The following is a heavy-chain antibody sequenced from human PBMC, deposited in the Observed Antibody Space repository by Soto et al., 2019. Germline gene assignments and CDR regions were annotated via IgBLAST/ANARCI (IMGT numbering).Heavy chain of an antibody. CDR3: AKDQRGYFGMDV. CDR1: GFTFDDYA. CDR2: ISWNSGSI. J-gene: IGHJ6*02. V-gene: IGHV3-9*01. Sequence: EVQLVESGGGLVQPGRSLRLSCAASGFTFDDYAMHWVRQAPGKGLEWVSGISWNSGSIGYADSVKGRFTISRDNAKNSLYLQMNSLIAEDTALYYCAKDQRGYFGMDVWGQGTTVTVSS. D-gene: IGHD3-16*01.